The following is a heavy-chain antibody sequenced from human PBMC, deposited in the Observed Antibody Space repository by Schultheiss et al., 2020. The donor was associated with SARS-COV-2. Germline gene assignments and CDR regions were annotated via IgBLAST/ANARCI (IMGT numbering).Heavy chain of an antibody. J-gene: IGHJ6*02. Sequence: GGSLRLSCAASGFTFTTYAMTWVRQAPGKGLEWVSAMSDSGGSTYYADSVKGRFTISRDNSKNTLYLQMNSLRAEDTALYYCAKRLGYSSGWCMDVWGQGTTVTVS. CDR1: GFTFTTYA. CDR3: AKRLGYSSGWCMDV. CDR2: MSDSGGST. V-gene: IGHV3-23*01. D-gene: IGHD6-19*01.